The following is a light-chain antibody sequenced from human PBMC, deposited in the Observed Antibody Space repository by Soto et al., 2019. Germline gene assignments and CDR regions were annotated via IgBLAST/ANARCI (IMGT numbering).Light chain of an antibody. J-gene: IGLJ2*01. CDR2: EGR. CDR3: CSYASSSTVV. CDR1: SGDVTSYNL. Sequence: QSALTQPASVSGSPGQSITISCTGTSGDVTSYNLVSWYQQNPGKAPKLIIYEGRKRPSGVSNRFSGSKSGNTASLTIFGLQAEDEADYYCCSYASSSTVVFGGGTKVTVL. V-gene: IGLV2-23*01.